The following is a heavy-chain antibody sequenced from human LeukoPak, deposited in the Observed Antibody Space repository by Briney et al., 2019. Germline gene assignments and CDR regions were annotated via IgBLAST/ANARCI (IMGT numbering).Heavy chain of an antibody. CDR1: GFSVSTNY. J-gene: IGHJ4*02. CDR2: IYRSDST. CDR3: AKDRRGYSYGHFDN. V-gene: IGHV3-53*01. D-gene: IGHD5-18*01. Sequence: SGGSLRLSCAASGFSVSTNYMSWVRQAPGKGLEWVSVIYRSDSTYYADSVKGRFTISRDNSKNTLYLQMNSLRGEDTAVYYRAKDRRGYSYGHFDNWGQGTLVTGSS.